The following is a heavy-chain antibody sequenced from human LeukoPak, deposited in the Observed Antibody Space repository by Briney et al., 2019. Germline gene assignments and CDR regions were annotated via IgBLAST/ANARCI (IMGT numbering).Heavy chain of an antibody. CDR3: ASGLYYGDYRFDY. CDR1: GFTFDDYG. Sequence: GGSLRLSCAASGFTFDDYGMSWVRQAPGKGLEWVSGINWNGGSTGYADSVKGRFTISRDNAKNSLYLQMNSLRAEDTAVYYCASGLYYGDYRFDYWGQGTLVTVSS. CDR2: INWNGGST. J-gene: IGHJ4*02. V-gene: IGHV3-20*04. D-gene: IGHD4-17*01.